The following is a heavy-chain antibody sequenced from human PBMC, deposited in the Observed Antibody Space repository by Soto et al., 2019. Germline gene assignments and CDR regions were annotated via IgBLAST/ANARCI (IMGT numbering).Heavy chain of an antibody. CDR3: ARGSRIAARPALDY. J-gene: IGHJ4*02. V-gene: IGHV3-33*01. CDR1: GFTFSSYG. Sequence: GPLRLSCAASGFTFSSYGMHWVRQAPGKGLEWVAVIWYDGSNKYYADSVKGRFTISRDNSKNTLYLQMNSLRAEDTAVYYCARGSRIAARPALDYWGQGTLVTVSS. CDR2: IWYDGSNK. D-gene: IGHD6-6*01.